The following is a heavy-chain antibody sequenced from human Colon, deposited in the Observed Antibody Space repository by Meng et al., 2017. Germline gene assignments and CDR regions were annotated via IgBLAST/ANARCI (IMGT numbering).Heavy chain of an antibody. V-gene: IGHV3-33*01. D-gene: IGHD3-10*01. J-gene: IGHJ4*02. Sequence: GESLKISCAASGFTFSSYGMHWVRQAPGKGLEWVAVIWYDGSNKYYADSVKGRFTISRDNSKNTLYLQMNSLRAEDTAVYYCARASYMVRGVIGYWGQGTLVTGSS. CDR3: ARASYMVRGVIGY. CDR1: GFTFSSYG. CDR2: IWYDGSNK.